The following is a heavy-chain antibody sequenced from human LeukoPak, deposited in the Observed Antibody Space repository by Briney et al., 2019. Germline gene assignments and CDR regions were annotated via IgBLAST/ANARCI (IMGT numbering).Heavy chain of an antibody. CDR3: ARGYQLLPIDY. D-gene: IGHD2-2*01. J-gene: IGHJ4*02. CDR2: ISSSSSYI. V-gene: IGHV3-21*01. Sequence: TXSSYSMXWVRQAPGKGVEWXSSISSSSSYIYYADSVKGRFTISRDNAKNSLYLQMNSLRAEDTAVYYCARGYQLLPIDYWGQGTLVTVSS. CDR1: TXSSYS.